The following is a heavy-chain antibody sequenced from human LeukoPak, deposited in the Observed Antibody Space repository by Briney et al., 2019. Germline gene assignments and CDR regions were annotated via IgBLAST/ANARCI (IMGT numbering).Heavy chain of an antibody. Sequence: ASVKVSCKASGYTFTSYGISWVRQAPGRGLEWMGWISAYNGNTNYAQKLQGRVTMTTDTSTSTAYMELRSLRSDDTAVYYCARGSLIVLMVYPFDYWGQGTLVTVSS. CDR3: ARGSLIVLMVYPFDY. V-gene: IGHV1-18*01. D-gene: IGHD2-8*01. CDR2: ISAYNGNT. CDR1: GYTFTSYG. J-gene: IGHJ4*02.